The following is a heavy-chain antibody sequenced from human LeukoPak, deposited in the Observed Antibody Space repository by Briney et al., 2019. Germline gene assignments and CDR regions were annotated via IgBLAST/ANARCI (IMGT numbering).Heavy chain of an antibody. CDR1: GFTFSSYN. V-gene: IGHV3-21*01. J-gene: IGHJ1*01. Sequence: GGSLRLSCAAPGFTFSSYNMNWVRQAPGKGLEWVSSISSSSSYIYYADSVKGRFTISRDNAKNSLYLQMNSLRAEDTAVYYCAKHIYAVVSIQQWGQGTLVTVSS. CDR2: ISSSSSYI. D-gene: IGHD3-22*01. CDR3: AKHIYAVVSIQQ.